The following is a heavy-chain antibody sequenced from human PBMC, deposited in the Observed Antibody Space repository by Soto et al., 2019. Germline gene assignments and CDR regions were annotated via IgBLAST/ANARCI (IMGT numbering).Heavy chain of an antibody. V-gene: IGHV3-48*01. D-gene: IGHD2-2*01. CDR1: GFTFSSYS. CDR3: ARVRGYCSRTTCPVGDGFDI. CDR2: ITSSSTTI. Sequence: EVQLEESGGGLVQPGGSLRLSCAASGFTFSSYSMTWVRQAPGRGLEWLSYITSSSTTIYYADSLKGRFTISRDNAKNSLYLQMNTLRAEDTSVYYCARVRGYCSRTTCPVGDGFDIGGQGTMVTVSS. J-gene: IGHJ3*02.